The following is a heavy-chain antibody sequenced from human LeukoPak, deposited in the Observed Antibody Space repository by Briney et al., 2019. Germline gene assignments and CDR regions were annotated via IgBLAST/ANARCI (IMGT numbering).Heavy chain of an antibody. CDR2: IYSGGST. V-gene: IGHV3-66*01. Sequence: SGGSLRLSCAASGFTVSSNYMSWVRQGPGKGLEWVSVIYSGGSTYYADSVKGRFTISRDNSKNTLYLQMNSLRAEDTAVYYCARDGTMDDYYYGMDVWGQGTTVTVSS. J-gene: IGHJ6*02. D-gene: IGHD4/OR15-4a*01. CDR1: GFTVSSNY. CDR3: ARDGTMDDYYYGMDV.